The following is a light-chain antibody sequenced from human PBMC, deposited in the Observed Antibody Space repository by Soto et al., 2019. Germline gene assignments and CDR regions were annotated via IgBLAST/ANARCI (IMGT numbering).Light chain of an antibody. J-gene: IGKJ1*01. CDR3: QQYNSYSQT. Sequence: DIKMTQSPSTLSASVRDRVTITCRASQSISSWLAWYQQKPGKAPKLLIYDASSLESGVPSRFSGSGSGTEFTLTISSLQPDDFATYYCQQYNSYSQTFGQGTKLESK. CDR2: DAS. V-gene: IGKV1-5*01. CDR1: QSISSW.